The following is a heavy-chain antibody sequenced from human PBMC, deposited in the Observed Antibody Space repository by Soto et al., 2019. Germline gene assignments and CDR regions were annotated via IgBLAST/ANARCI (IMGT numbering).Heavy chain of an antibody. CDR1: GDSISTVDYF. D-gene: IGHD2-15*01. CDR3: ARGRYCLTGRCFPNWFDS. Sequence: TSETLSLTCSVSGDSISTVDYFWAWIRQPPGQALEYIGYIYKSTTTYYNPSFEGRVAISLDTSKSQFSLTVTSVTAADTAVYFCARGRYCLTGRCFPNWFDSWGQGTLVTVS. CDR2: IYKSTTT. V-gene: IGHV4-30-4*01. J-gene: IGHJ5*01.